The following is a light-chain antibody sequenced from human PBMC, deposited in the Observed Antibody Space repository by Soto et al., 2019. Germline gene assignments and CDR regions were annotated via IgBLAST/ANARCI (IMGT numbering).Light chain of an antibody. J-gene: IGLJ2*01. Sequence: QSVLTQPPSVSGAPGQRVTISCTGSSSNIGAGYDVHWYLQLPGTAPKLLIYGNSNRPSGVPDRFSGSKSGTSASPAITGLQAEDEADYYCQSYDSSLSGVVFGGGTKLTV. CDR2: GNS. CDR1: SSNIGAGYD. V-gene: IGLV1-40*01. CDR3: QSYDSSLSGVV.